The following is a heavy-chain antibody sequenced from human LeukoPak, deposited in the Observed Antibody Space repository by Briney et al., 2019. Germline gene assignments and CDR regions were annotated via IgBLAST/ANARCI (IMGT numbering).Heavy chain of an antibody. V-gene: IGHV3-43*02. D-gene: IGHD6-6*01. J-gene: IGHJ4*02. CDR1: GFTFDNYA. CDR2: ISGTGGTI. CDR3: AKGTGSGSFLVDY. Sequence: PGGSLRLSCAGSGFTFDNYAMHWVRQPPGKGLEWVSLISGTGGTIHQADSVKGRFTISRDNSKNSLYLQMSSLRTADTAFYYCAKGTGSGSFLVDYWGQGTLVTVSS.